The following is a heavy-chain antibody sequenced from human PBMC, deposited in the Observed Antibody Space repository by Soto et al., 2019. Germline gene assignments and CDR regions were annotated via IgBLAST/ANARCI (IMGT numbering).Heavy chain of an antibody. J-gene: IGHJ5*02. Sequence: PSETLSLTCAVYGGSFSGYYWTWIRQPPGKGLEWIGEINHLGSTNYNPSLKSRVTISVDTSKHQFSLKLTSVTAADTAVYYCARSITIFGVVTENWFDPWGQGTLVTVSS. V-gene: IGHV4-34*01. CDR3: ARSITIFGVVTENWFDP. D-gene: IGHD3-3*01. CDR2: INHLGST. CDR1: GGSFSGYY.